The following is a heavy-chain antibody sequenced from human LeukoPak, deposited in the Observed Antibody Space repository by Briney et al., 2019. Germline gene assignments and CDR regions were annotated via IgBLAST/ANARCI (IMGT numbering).Heavy chain of an antibody. CDR2: ISSSGSTI. D-gene: IGHD3-16*01. CDR3: ARDKNVITFGGDTDY. V-gene: IGHV3-11*01. Sequence: GGSLRLSCAASGFTFSDYYMSWIRQAPGKGLEWVSYISSSGSTIYYADSVKGRFTISRDNAKNSLYLHMNSLRAEDTAVYYCARDKNVITFGGDTDYWGQGTLVTVSS. J-gene: IGHJ4*02. CDR1: GFTFSDYY.